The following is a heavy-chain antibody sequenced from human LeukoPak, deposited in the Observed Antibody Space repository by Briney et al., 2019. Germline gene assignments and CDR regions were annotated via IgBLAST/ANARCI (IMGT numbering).Heavy chain of an antibody. CDR1: GFTFSSYS. J-gene: IGHJ6*04. CDR3: AELGITMIGGV. CDR2: ISRSSSYI. V-gene: IGHV3-21*01. Sequence: PGGSLRLSCAASGFTFSSYSMNWVRQAPGKGLEWVSSISRSSSYIYYGDSVKGRFTISRDNAKNSLYLQMNSLRAEDTAVYYCAELGITMIGGVWGKGTTVTISS. D-gene: IGHD3-10*02.